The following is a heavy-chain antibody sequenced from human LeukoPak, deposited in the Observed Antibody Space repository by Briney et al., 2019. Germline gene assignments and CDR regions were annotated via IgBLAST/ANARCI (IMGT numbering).Heavy chain of an antibody. CDR2: IYSGGST. CDR1: GFTVSSNY. V-gene: IGHV3-66*01. J-gene: IGHJ4*02. CDR3: AKGGYSSSSPFDY. D-gene: IGHD6-6*01. Sequence: GGSLRLSCAASGFTVSSNYMSWVRQAPGRGLEWGSVIYSGGSTYYADSVKGRFTISRDNSKNTLYLQMNSLRAEDTAVYYCAKGGYSSSSPFDYWGQGTLVTVSS.